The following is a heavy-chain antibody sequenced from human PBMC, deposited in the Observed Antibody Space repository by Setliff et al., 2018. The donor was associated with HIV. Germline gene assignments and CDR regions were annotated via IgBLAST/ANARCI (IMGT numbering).Heavy chain of an antibody. CDR1: GFNFSDNY. J-gene: IGHJ4*02. Sequence: KPGGSLRLSCAASGFNFSDNYMTWIRQAPGKGLEWVAYISRSGITKYYADSVKGRFTISRDNAKKSLYLQMNSLRVDDSAVYYCARDPGWGQGTLVTVSS. CDR3: ARDPG. CDR2: ISRSGITK. V-gene: IGHV3-11*01.